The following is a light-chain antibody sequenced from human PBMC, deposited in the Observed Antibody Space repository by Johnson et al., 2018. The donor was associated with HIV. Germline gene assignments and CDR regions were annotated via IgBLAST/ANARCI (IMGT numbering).Light chain of an antibody. Sequence: QSVLTQPPSVSAAPGQKVTISCSGSSSNIGNNYVSWYQQLPGTAPKLLIYEDKKRPSGSPERFSGSKSGTSATLGITGLQTGDEADYYCATWVGSLTIGGVFGPGTKVTVL. CDR3: ATWVGSLTIGGV. V-gene: IGLV1-51*02. J-gene: IGLJ1*01. CDR1: SSNIGNNY. CDR2: EDK.